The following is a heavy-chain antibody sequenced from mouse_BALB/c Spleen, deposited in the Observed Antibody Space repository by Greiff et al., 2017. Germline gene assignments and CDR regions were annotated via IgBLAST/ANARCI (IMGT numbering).Heavy chain of an antibody. Sequence: EVKLVESGGGLVQPGGSLRLSCATSGFTFTDYYMSWVRQPPGKALEWLGFIRNKANGYTTEYSASVKGRFTISRDNSQSILYLQMNTLRAEDSANYYCARDYGNYPYAMDYGGQGTSVTVSS. CDR2: IRNKANGYTT. V-gene: IGHV7-3*02. CDR1: GFTFTDYY. CDR3: ARDYGNYPYAMDY. J-gene: IGHJ4*01. D-gene: IGHD2-1*01.